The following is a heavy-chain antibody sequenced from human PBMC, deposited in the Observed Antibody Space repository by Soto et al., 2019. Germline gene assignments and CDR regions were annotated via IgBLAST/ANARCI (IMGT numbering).Heavy chain of an antibody. V-gene: IGHV1-18*01. CDR1: GYTFTSYG. Sequence: ASVKVSCKASGYTFTSYGISWVRQAPGQGLEWMGWISAYNGNTNYAQKLQGRVTMTADTSTSTAYMELRSLRSDDTAVYYCARDSWYCSGGGCYSDGFHNCFDPWGQGSLVTVSS. CDR3: ARDSWYCSGGGCYSDGFHNCFDP. J-gene: IGHJ5*02. CDR2: ISAYNGNT. D-gene: IGHD2-15*01.